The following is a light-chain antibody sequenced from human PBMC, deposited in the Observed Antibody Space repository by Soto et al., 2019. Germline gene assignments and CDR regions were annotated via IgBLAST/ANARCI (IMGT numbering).Light chain of an antibody. J-gene: IGLJ1*01. CDR1: SSDVGSYNL. Sequence: QSVLTQPASVSGSPGQSITISCTGTSSDVGSYNLVSWYQQHPGKAPKLMIYEVSKRPSGVSNRFSGSKSGNTASLTISGLQAEDEADYYCCSYEGSSTFGVFGTGTKVTVL. V-gene: IGLV2-23*02. CDR3: CSYEGSSTFGV. CDR2: EVS.